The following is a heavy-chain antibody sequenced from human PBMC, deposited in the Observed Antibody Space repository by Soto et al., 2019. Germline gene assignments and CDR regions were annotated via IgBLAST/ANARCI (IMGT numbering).Heavy chain of an antibody. CDR3: AGIPARSMFDY. V-gene: IGHV4-31*03. D-gene: IGHD2-21*01. CDR2: IYHTVST. J-gene: IGHJ4*02. CDR1: GGSVTGGGYY. Sequence: SETLSLTCSVSGGSVTGGGYYCSWIRQLPGKGLEWIGYIYHTVSTFYNPSIKSRVTISFDTSKSQLSLKLPSVPAADTAMYYCAGIPARSMFDYWDQASSVAVSS.